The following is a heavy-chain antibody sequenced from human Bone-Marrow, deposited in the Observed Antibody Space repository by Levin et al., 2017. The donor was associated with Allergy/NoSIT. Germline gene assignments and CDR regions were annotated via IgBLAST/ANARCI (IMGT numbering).Heavy chain of an antibody. D-gene: IGHD6-13*01. Sequence: ETLSLTCAASGFSFRSYSMNWVRQAPGKGLEWVSYISISSGTIYYADSVKGRFTISRDNARNSLYLQMNSLRAEDTAVYYCARDRMAAVVHFDSWGQGTLVTVSS. CDR1: GFSFRSYS. CDR3: ARDRMAAVVHFDS. V-gene: IGHV3-48*01. CDR2: ISISSGTI. J-gene: IGHJ4*02.